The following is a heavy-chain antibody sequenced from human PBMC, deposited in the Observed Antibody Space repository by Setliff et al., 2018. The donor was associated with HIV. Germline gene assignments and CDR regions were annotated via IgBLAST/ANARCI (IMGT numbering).Heavy chain of an antibody. CDR3: ARVQDDFGCFDY. CDR2: IHYSGSS. CDR1: GGSITGHY. J-gene: IGHJ4*02. D-gene: IGHD3-16*01. Sequence: SETLSLTCTVSGGSITGHYRSWIRRPPGKGLEWIGYIHYSGSSNYNPSLKSRVSISLDTSKKQVSLKLNSVTAADTAGYYCARVQDDFGCFDYWGQGTLVTVSS. V-gene: IGHV4-59*11.